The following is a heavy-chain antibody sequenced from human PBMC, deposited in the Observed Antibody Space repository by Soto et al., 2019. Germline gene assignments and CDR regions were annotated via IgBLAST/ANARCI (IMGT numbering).Heavy chain of an antibody. CDR2: IIPIFCTA. CDR3: ARCHVLRFLEWLSPYGMDV. D-gene: IGHD3-3*01. V-gene: IGHV1-69*01. CDR1: GGTFSSYA. Sequence: QVQLVQSGAEVKKPGSSVKVSCKASGGTFSSYAISWVRQAPGQGLEWMGGIIPIFCTANYAQKFQGRVTITAYESTSTAYMELSSLRSEDTAVYYCARCHVLRFLEWLSPYGMDVWGQGTTVTVSS. J-gene: IGHJ6*02.